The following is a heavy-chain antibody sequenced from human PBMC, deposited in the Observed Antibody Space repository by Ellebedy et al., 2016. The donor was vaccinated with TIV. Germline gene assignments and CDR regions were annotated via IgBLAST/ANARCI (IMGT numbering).Heavy chain of an antibody. D-gene: IGHD2-2*01. CDR2: ISTSSHDI. CDR3: TTNHCSSTSCYDY. CDR1: GFTFSIYN. V-gene: IGHV3-21*03. J-gene: IGHJ4*02. Sequence: GESLKISXAASGFTFSIYNMNWVRQAPGKGLEWVSFISTSSHDIYYADSVKGRFTISRDNAKNSLYLQMNSLKTEDTAVYYGTTNHCSSTSCYDYWGQGTLVTVSS.